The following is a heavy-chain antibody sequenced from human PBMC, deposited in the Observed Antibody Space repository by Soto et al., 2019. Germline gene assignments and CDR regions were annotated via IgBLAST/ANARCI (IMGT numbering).Heavy chain of an antibody. J-gene: IGHJ4*02. Sequence: QAQVVQSGAEVRKPGSSVKLSCKASEGTFNSYAIAWVRQAPGQGLEWMGGIIPYYNTLNYAQKFQDRVTITADDSTKTGYMELSSPRSDDTAVYFCAGGASRWYPYFFDSWAQGTLVTVSS. CDR3: AGGASRWYPYFFDS. CDR1: EGTFNSYA. CDR2: IIPYYNTL. D-gene: IGHD6-13*01. V-gene: IGHV1-69*01.